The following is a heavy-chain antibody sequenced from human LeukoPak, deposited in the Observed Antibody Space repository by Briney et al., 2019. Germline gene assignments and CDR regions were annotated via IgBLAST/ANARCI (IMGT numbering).Heavy chain of an antibody. CDR2: IIPILGIA. V-gene: IGHV1-69*04. Sequence: SVKVSCKASGGTFSSYAISWVRQAPGQGLEWMGRIIPILGIANYAQKFQGRVTITADKSTSTAYMELSSLRSEDTAVYYCARDPGSNWFDPWGQGTLVTVSS. CDR1: GGTFSSYA. J-gene: IGHJ5*02. CDR3: ARDPGSNWFDP. D-gene: IGHD3-10*01.